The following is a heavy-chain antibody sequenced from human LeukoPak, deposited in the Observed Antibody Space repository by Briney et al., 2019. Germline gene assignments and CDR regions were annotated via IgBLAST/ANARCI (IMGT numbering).Heavy chain of an antibody. Sequence: SETLSLTCTVSGGSISSGGYSWSWIRQHPGKGLEWIGYIYYSGSTYYNPSLKSRITISVYTDKNQFSLKLSSVTGADAAVYYCAPPSLRRDFWSGSEEVGMDVWGQGTTVTVSS. V-gene: IGHV4-31*03. CDR2: IYYSGST. D-gene: IGHD3-3*01. CDR1: GGSISSGGYS. J-gene: IGHJ6*02. CDR3: APPSLRRDFWSGSEEVGMDV.